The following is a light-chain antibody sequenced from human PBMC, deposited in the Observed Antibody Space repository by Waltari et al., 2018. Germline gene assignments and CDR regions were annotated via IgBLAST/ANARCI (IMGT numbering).Light chain of an antibody. CDR2: AAS. Sequence: MTQSPSSLSASVGDRVTITCRASQSISSYLNWYQQKPGKAPKLLIYAASSLQSGVPSRFSGSGSGTDFTLTISSLQPEDFATYYCQQSYSTPQTFGQGTKVEIK. CDR3: QQSYSTPQT. V-gene: IGKV1-39*01. CDR1: QSISSY. J-gene: IGKJ1*01.